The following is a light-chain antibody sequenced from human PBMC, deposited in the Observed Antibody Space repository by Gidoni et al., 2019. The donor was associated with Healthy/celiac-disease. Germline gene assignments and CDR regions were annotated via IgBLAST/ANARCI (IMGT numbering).Light chain of an antibody. J-gene: IGKJ2*01. V-gene: IGKV1-9*01. CDR2: AAS. Sequence: IQLTQSPSSLSASVGDRVTITCRASQGISSYLAWYQQKPGKAPQLLIYAASTVQSGVPSRFSGSGSGTDFTLTISSLQPEDFATYYCQQLNSYPRYTFGQGTKLEIK. CDR3: QQLNSYPRYT. CDR1: QGISSY.